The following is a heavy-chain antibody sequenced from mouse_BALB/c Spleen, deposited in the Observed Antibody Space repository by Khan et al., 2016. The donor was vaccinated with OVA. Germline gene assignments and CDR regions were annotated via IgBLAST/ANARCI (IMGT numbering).Heavy chain of an antibody. CDR1: GYTFSSYW. CDR2: INPSNGRT. V-gene: IGHV1S81*02. D-gene: IGHD2-4*01. CDR3: ARSTMITTEFVY. J-gene: IGHJ3*01. Sequence: QVQLQQPGAELVKPGASVQLSCKASGYTFSSYWMLWVKQRPGQGLEWIGEINPSNGRTNYNEKFRSKATLTVDKSSITAYMQLSSLTSEDSAVXYCARSTMITTEFVYWGQGTLVTVSA.